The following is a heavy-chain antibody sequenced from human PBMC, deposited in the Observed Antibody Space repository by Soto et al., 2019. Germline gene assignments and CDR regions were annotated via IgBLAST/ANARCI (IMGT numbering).Heavy chain of an antibody. D-gene: IGHD6-19*01. V-gene: IGHV3-23*01. Sequence: EVQLLESGGGLVQPGGSLRLSCAASGFPFSTYALSWVRQAPGKGLEWVSGISGSGGSIYYADSVKGRFTISRDTSRDTVFLQMNSLRVEDTAVYYCAKGGTGGADSSGWQDFDYWGQGTLVTVSS. J-gene: IGHJ4*02. CDR1: GFPFSTYA. CDR3: AKGGTGGADSSGWQDFDY. CDR2: ISGSGGSI.